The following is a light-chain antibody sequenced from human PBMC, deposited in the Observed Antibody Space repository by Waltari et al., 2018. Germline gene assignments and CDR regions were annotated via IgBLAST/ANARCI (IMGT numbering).Light chain of an antibody. CDR3: SSYAGSSKGV. CDR2: AVS. CDR1: SSDVGNYKR. Sequence: QSALTQPASVSGSPGQSITISCTETSSDVGNYKRVSWYQQHPGKAPKLMIYAVSKRPSGVSDCFSGSKSGDMASLTISGLQPEDEAEYFCSSYAGSSKGVFGGGTKVTVL. J-gene: IGLJ2*01. V-gene: IGLV2-23*02.